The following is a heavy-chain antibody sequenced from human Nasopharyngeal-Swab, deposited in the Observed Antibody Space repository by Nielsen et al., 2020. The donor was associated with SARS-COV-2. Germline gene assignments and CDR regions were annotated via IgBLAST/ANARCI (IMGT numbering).Heavy chain of an antibody. D-gene: IGHD4-17*01. J-gene: IGHJ4*02. CDR1: GFTFSSFG. Sequence: GESLKISCAASGFTFSSFGMHWVRQAPGKGLEWVAFIAHDASNEYYEDSVKGRFSISRDSSKNTLSLQMDSLRGEDTAVYYCARDAPAHYGAFYWGRGTLVTVSS. CDR3: ARDAPAHYGAFY. V-gene: IGHV3-30*03. CDR2: IAHDASNE.